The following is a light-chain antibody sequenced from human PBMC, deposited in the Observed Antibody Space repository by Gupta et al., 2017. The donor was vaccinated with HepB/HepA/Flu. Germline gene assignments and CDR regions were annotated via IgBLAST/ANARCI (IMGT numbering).Light chain of an antibody. V-gene: IGKV3-20*01. CDR1: QIVYNNY. CDR3: QQYRRSPT. J-gene: IGKJ4*01. CDR2: GAS. Sequence: EIVLAKSPGTLSLSPGGRATLSCRASQIVYNNYLAWYQHRPGQAPRLLVYGASTRATGVPDRFSGSGSGTDFTLTITRLEPEDFAVYYCQQYRRSPTFGGGTKVEIK.